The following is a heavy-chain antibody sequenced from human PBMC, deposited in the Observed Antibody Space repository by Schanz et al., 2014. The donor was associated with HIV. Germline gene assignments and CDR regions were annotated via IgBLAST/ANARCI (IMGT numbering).Heavy chain of an antibody. CDR1: GFTFSRYW. V-gene: IGHV3-7*01. D-gene: IGHD3-16*01. CDR2: IKEDGSEK. J-gene: IGHJ6*02. Sequence: EVQLVESGGGLVQPGGSLRLSCAASGFTFSRYWMTWVRQAPGKGLEWVANIKEDGSEKYHEDSVKGRFTISRDNAKNSLFLQMESLRAEDTAVYYCARDGGEVWGQGTTVTVSS. CDR3: ARDGGEV.